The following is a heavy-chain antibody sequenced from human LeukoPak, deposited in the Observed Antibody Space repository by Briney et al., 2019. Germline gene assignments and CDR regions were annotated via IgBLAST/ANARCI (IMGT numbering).Heavy chain of an antibody. J-gene: IGHJ5*02. CDR2: ISAYNGNT. D-gene: IGHD3-10*01. V-gene: IGHV1-18*01. Sequence: GASVKVSCKASGYTFTSYGISWVRQAPGQGLEWMGWISAYNGNTNYAQKLQGRVTMTTDTSTSTAYMELRSLRSDDTAVYYCARDPAPGLRSGKNWFDPWGQGTLVIVSS. CDR1: GYTFTSYG. CDR3: ARDPAPGLRSGKNWFDP.